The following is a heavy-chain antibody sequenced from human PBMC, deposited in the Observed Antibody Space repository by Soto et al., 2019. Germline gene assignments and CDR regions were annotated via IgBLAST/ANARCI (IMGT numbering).Heavy chain of an antibody. CDR1: GGSFSGYY. Sequence: SETLSLTCAVYGGSFSGYYWSWIRQPPEKGLEWIGEINHSGSTNYNPSLKSRVTISVDTSKNQFSLKLTSVTAADTAVYYCATSYGNAWYTYWGQGTQVTVSS. V-gene: IGHV4-34*01. J-gene: IGHJ4*02. D-gene: IGHD6-13*01. CDR2: INHSGST. CDR3: ATSYGNAWYTY.